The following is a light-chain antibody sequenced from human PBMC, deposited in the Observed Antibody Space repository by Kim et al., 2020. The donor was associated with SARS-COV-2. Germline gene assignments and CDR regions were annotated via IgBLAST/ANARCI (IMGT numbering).Light chain of an antibody. CDR3: QQYINWPLT. CDR1: QSVSNN. J-gene: IGKJ4*01. V-gene: IGKV3-15*01. CDR2: GAS. Sequence: EIVMTQSPATLSVSPGERATLSCRASQSVSNNLAWYQQKPGQSPRLLIYGASTRATGIPARFSGSVSGTEFTLTISSLQSEDFAVYYCQQYINWPLTFGGGTKVDIK.